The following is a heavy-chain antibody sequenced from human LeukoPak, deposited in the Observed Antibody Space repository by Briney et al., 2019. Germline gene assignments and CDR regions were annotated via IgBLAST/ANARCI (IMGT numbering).Heavy chain of an antibody. Sequence: SETLSLTCTVSGGSISSHYWSWIRQPPGKGLEWIGYIYYSGSTNYNPSLKSRVTISVDTSKNQFSLQLNSVTPEDTAVYYCARDQDYDFWSGYRSGWFDPWGQGTLVTVSS. D-gene: IGHD3-3*01. V-gene: IGHV4-59*11. J-gene: IGHJ5*02. CDR2: IYYSGST. CDR3: ARDQDYDFWSGYRSGWFDP. CDR1: GGSISSHY.